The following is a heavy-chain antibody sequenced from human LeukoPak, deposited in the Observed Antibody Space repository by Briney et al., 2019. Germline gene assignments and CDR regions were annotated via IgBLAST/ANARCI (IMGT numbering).Heavy chain of an antibody. CDR2: ISSSSSYI. CDR1: GFTFSSYS. J-gene: IGHJ4*02. CDR3: AGGIAVAGHFDY. V-gene: IGHV3-21*01. D-gene: IGHD6-19*01. Sequence: GGSLRLSCAASGFTFSSYSMNWVRQAPGKGLEWVSSISSSSSYIYYADSVKGRFTISRDNAKNSLYLQMNSLRAEDTAVYYCAGGIAVAGHFDYWGQGTLVTVSS.